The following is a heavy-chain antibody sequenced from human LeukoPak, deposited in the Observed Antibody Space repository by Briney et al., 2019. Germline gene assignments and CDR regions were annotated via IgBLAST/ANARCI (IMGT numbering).Heavy chain of an antibody. D-gene: IGHD1-26*01. CDR1: GITVGNNY. CDR3: ARESGSYAYYFDY. Sequence: QPGGSLRLSCAASGITVGNNYFSWVRQAPGEGLEWVAVIWYDGSNKYYADSVKGRFTISRDSSKNTLYLQMNSLRAEDTAVYYCARESGSYAYYFDYWGQGTLVTVSS. J-gene: IGHJ4*02. V-gene: IGHV3-33*08. CDR2: IWYDGSNK.